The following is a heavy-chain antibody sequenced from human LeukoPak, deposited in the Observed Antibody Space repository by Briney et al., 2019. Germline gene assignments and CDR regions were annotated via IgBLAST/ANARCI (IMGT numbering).Heavy chain of an antibody. CDR1: GFAFSTYG. Sequence: GGSLRLSCAASGFAFSTYGIHWVRQAPGKGLEWVAFIRYDGSNKYYAESVKGRFTISRDNSKNTLYLQMNSPRAEDTAVYYCARAPRRRDGYNPYYFDYWGQGTLVTFSS. V-gene: IGHV3-30*02. CDR3: ARAPRRRDGYNPYYFDY. J-gene: IGHJ4*02. CDR2: IRYDGSNK. D-gene: IGHD5-24*01.